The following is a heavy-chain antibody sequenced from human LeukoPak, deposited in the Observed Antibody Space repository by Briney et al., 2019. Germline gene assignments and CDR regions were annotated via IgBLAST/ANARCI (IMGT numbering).Heavy chain of an antibody. D-gene: IGHD3-3*01. Sequence: GGSLRLSCAASGFTFSSYAMSWVRQAPGKGLEWVSAISGGSTYYADSVKGRFTISRDDSKNILYLQMNSLRAEDMAVYYCVKDWSRWAFDIWGQGTMVTVSS. CDR2: ISGGST. V-gene: IGHV3-23*01. CDR1: GFTFSSYA. CDR3: VKDWSRWAFDI. J-gene: IGHJ3*02.